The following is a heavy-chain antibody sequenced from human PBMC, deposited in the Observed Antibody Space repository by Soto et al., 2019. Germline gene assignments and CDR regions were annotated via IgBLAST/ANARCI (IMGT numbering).Heavy chain of an antibody. Sequence: EVQLVESGGGLVQPGGSLRLSCAASGFTFSAYDMHWVRQTTGKGLEWVAAIGTQHDTYYPDSVKGRFTISSENAKNSFYLQMNRLGAGEPGVDYCGRQASYWHGGGGWFDPWGQGTLVTVSS. CDR1: GFTFSAYD. D-gene: IGHD2-8*02. V-gene: IGHV3-13*01. J-gene: IGHJ5*02. CDR2: IGTQHDT. CDR3: GRQASYWHGGGGWFDP.